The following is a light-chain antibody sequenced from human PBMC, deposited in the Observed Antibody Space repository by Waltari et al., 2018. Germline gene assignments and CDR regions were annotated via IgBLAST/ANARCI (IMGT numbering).Light chain of an antibody. CDR1: SSDVGGYNY. V-gene: IGLV2-14*01. J-gene: IGLJ1*01. CDR3: SSYTSSSTFGYV. CDR2: DVS. Sequence: QSALTQPASVSGSPGQSITISCTGTSSDVGGYNYVPWYQQHPGKPPKLMIYDVSKRPSGVSTPWSGSKAGNTASPTISGLQAEDEADNYCSSYTSSSTFGYVFGTGTKVTVL.